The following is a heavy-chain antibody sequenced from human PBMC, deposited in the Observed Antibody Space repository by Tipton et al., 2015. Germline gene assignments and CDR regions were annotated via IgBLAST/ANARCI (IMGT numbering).Heavy chain of an antibody. CDR1: GDSISNYY. J-gene: IGHJ4*02. CDR3: ARDWTGDGYNPYN. Sequence: TLSLTCTVSGDSISNYYWSWIRQPAGKGLEWIGRIYTSGSTKYNPSLKSRVTMSVDTPKNQFSLELSSVTAADTAVYYCARDWTGDGYNPYNWGQGTLVIVSS. V-gene: IGHV4-4*07. D-gene: IGHD5-24*01. CDR2: IYTSGST.